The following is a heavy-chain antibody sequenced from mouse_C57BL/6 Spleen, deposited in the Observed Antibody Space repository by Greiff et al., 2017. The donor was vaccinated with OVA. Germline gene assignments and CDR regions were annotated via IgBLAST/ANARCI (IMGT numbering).Heavy chain of an antibody. CDR1: GYTFTSYW. CDR2: IDPSDSET. V-gene: IGHV1-52*01. D-gene: IGHD3-2*02. J-gene: IGHJ2*01. Sequence: VQLQQPGAELVRPGSSVKLSCKASGYTFTSYWMHWVKQRPIQGLEWIGNIDPSDSETHYNQKFKDKATLTVDKSSSTVYMQLSSLTSEDSAVYYCARSSAQVTDYWGQGTTLTVSS. CDR3: ARSSAQVTDY.